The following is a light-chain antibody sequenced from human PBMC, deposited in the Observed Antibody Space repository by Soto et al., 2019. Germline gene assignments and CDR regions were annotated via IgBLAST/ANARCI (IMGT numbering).Light chain of an antibody. CDR1: SSDVGDYNY. V-gene: IGLV2-8*01. CDR2: EVS. CDR3: SSYAGSNTVV. J-gene: IGLJ2*01. Sequence: QSVLTQPPSASGSPGQSVTISCTGTSSDVGDYNYVSWYQQHPGKAPKLMIYEVSKRPSGVPDRFSGSKSGITASLTVSGLQAEDEADYYCSSYAGSNTVVFGGGTKLTVL.